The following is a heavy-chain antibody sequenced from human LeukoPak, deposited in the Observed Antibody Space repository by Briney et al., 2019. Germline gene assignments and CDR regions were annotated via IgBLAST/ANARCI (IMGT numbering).Heavy chain of an antibody. CDR1: GFTFSSYA. J-gene: IGHJ4*02. Sequence: QTGGSLRLSCAASGFTFSSYAMSWVRQAPGKGLEWVSAISGSGGSTYYADSVKGRFTISGDNSKNTLYLQMNSLRAEDTAVYYCAKDLSQDTAMVSNYWGQGTLVTVSS. V-gene: IGHV3-23*01. D-gene: IGHD5-18*01. CDR3: AKDLSQDTAMVSNY. CDR2: ISGSGGST.